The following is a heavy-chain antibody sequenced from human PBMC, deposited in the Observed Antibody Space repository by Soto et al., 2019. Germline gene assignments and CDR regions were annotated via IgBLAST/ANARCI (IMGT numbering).Heavy chain of an antibody. Sequence: LSLTCTVSGGSISSYYWSWIRQPPGKGLEWIGYIYYSGSTNYNPSLKSRVTISVDTSKNQFSLKLSSVTAADTAVYYCARHSYSSGWYWFDPWGQGTLVTVSS. CDR3: ARHSYSSGWYWFDP. J-gene: IGHJ5*02. V-gene: IGHV4-59*08. CDR2: IYYSGST. D-gene: IGHD6-19*01. CDR1: GGSISSYY.